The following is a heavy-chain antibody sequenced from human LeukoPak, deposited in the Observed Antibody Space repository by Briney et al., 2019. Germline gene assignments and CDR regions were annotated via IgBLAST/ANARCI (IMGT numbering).Heavy chain of an antibody. CDR2: FDPEDGET. D-gene: IGHD6-13*01. V-gene: IGHV1-24*01. CDR3: ATALIAASWYSLDY. CDR1: GYTLTELS. Sequence: GASVKVSCKVSGYTLTELSMHWVRQAPGKGLEWMGGFDPEDGETIYAQKFQGRVTMTEDTSTDTAYMELSSLRSEDTAVYYCATALIAASWYSLDYWGQGTLVTVSS. J-gene: IGHJ4*02.